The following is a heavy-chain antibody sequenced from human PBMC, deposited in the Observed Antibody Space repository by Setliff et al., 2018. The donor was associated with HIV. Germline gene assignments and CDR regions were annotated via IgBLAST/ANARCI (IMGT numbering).Heavy chain of an antibody. CDR2: ISGSGDTT. CDR3: ARENNFDY. J-gene: IGHJ4*02. Sequence: GGSLRLSCAASGFTFSNYVMTWVRQAPGKGLEWVSAISGSGDTTYHADSVKGRFTISRDNAKNSLYLQMSSLRAEDTALYYCARENNFDYWGQGTLVTVSS. V-gene: IGHV3-23*01. CDR1: GFTFSNYV.